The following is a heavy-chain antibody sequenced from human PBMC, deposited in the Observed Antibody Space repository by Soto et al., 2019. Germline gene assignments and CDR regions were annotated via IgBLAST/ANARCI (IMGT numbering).Heavy chain of an antibody. CDR2: ISYDGSKK. D-gene: IGHD4-17*01. J-gene: IGHJ6*02. Sequence: ESGGGVVQPGRSLRLSCAASGFTFSTYAMHWVRQAPGKGLEWVAVISYDGSKKYYTDSVKGRFTISRDNSKNTLYLQINSLRGEDTAVYYCAKDRDYGDFDYYYGMDVWGQGTTVTVSS. CDR1: GFTFSTYA. CDR3: AKDRDYGDFDYYYGMDV. V-gene: IGHV3-30-3*01.